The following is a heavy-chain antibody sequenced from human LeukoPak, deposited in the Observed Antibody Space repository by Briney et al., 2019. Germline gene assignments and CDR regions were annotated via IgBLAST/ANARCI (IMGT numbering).Heavy chain of an antibody. Sequence: GGSLRLSCTASGFTFSSYSLNWVRQAPGKGLEWVSSVSTGSNYIYYADSVKGRFTISRDNDKNSLYLQMNSLRVEDTAVYYCAKDLITMIVVVITGFDYWGQGTLVTVSS. CDR1: GFTFSSYS. V-gene: IGHV3-21*01. J-gene: IGHJ4*02. D-gene: IGHD3-22*01. CDR3: AKDLITMIVVVITGFDY. CDR2: VSTGSNYI.